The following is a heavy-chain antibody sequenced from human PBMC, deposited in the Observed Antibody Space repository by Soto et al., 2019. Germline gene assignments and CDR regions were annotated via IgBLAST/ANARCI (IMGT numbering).Heavy chain of an antibody. CDR1: GYTFTNAG. V-gene: IGHV1-18*01. D-gene: IGHD2-21*02. CDR3: ARSIVVVTALDY. CDR2: INTDNGNT. Sequence: ASVKVSCKASGYTFTNAGISWVRQAPGQGLEWLGWINTDNGNTNYAQHLQGRVTLTTDTSTSTAYMELSSLRSEDTAVYYCARSIVVVTALDYWGQGTLVTVSS. J-gene: IGHJ4*02.